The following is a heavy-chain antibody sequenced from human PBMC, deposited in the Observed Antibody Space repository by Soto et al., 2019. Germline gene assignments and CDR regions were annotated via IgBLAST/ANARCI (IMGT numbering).Heavy chain of an antibody. V-gene: IGHV5-10-1*01. CDR1: GYSFAGYW. D-gene: IGHD3-22*01. CDR2: IDPSDSQT. Sequence: PGESLKISCKGSGYSFAGYWITWVRQKPGKXLEWMGRIDPSDSQTYYSPSFRGHVTISVTKSITTVFLQWSSLGASDTAMYYCARQIYDSDTGPNFQYYFDSWGQGTPVTVSS. CDR3: ARQIYDSDTGPNFQYYFDS. J-gene: IGHJ4*02.